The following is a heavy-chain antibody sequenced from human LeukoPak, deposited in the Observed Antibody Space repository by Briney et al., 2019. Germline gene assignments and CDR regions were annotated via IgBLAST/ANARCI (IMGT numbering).Heavy chain of an antibody. CDR1: GGSISSYY. J-gene: IGHJ4*02. V-gene: IGHV4-59*01. CDR2: IYYSGST. CDR3: AKDTPYSNGWSYFDY. Sequence: SETLSLTCTVSGGSISSYYWSWIRQPPGKGLEWIGYIYYSGSTNYNPSLKSRVTISVDTSKNQFSLKLSSVTAADTAVYYCAKDTPYSNGWSYFDYWGQGTLVTVSS. D-gene: IGHD6-19*01.